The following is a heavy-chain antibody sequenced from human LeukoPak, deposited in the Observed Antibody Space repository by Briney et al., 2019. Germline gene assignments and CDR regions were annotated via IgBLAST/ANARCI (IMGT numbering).Heavy chain of an antibody. J-gene: IGHJ4*02. CDR3: ARGPNSGYGRFDY. V-gene: IGHV4-59*01. D-gene: IGHD5-12*01. CDR1: GGSISGYY. Sequence: PSETLSLTCTVSGGSISGYYWSWLRQPPGRGLEWIGYFYYSGSTNYNPSLKGPVTISVGTSKNQFSLKLSSVTAADTAVYYCARGPNSGYGRFDYWGQGTLVTVSS. CDR2: FYYSGST.